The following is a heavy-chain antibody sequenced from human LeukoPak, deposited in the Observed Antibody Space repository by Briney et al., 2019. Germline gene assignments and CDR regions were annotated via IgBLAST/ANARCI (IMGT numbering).Heavy chain of an antibody. CDR2: IYYSGST. Sequence: PSQTLSLTCTVSGGSISSGGYYWSWIRQHPGKGLEWIGYIYYSGSTYYNPSLNSRVTISVDTSKNQFSLKLSSVTAADTAVYYCARVGYYYGSGSYCFDYWGQGTLVTVSS. V-gene: IGHV4-31*03. CDR1: GGSISSGGYY. J-gene: IGHJ4*02. CDR3: ARVGYYYGSGSYCFDY. D-gene: IGHD3-10*01.